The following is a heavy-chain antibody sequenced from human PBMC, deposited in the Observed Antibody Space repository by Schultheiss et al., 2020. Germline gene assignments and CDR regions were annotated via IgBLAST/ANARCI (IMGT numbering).Heavy chain of an antibody. Sequence: SVKVSCKASGGTFSRYAISWVRQAPGQGLEWMGGIIPIFGTANYAQKFQGRVTITADESTSTAYMELSSLRAEDTAVYYCARYSSSWQFRFRTYYYSGMDVWGQGTTVTVSS. V-gene: IGHV1-69*13. D-gene: IGHD6-13*01. CDR1: GGTFSRYA. J-gene: IGHJ6*02. CDR3: ARYSSSWQFRFRTYYYSGMDV. CDR2: IIPIFGTA.